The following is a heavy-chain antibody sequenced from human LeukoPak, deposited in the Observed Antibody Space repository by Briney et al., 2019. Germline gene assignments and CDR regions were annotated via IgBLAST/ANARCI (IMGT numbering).Heavy chain of an antibody. CDR3: ARINYYNGVFRPDDY. CDR2: IFPSGGT. D-gene: IGHD2-8*01. J-gene: IGHJ4*02. Sequence: SETLSLTCTVSGGSVSDYYWSWIRQPAGRGLEWIGRIFPSGGTNYNPSLWSRVTMSIDTSKNQFSLTLNSVTAADTAVYYCARINYYNGVFRPDDYWGQGTLVTVSS. CDR1: GGSVSDYY. V-gene: IGHV4-4*07.